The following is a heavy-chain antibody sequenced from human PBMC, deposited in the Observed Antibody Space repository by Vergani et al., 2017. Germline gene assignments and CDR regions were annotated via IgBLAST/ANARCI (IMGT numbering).Heavy chain of an antibody. CDR1: GYTFTSYG. V-gene: IGHV1-18*01. CDR3: ARDTAMVDYYYGMDV. J-gene: IGHJ6*02. CDR2: ISAYNGNT. D-gene: IGHD5-18*01. Sequence: QVQLVQSGAEVKKPGASVKVSCKASGYTFTSYGISWVRQAPGQGLEWMGWISAYNGNTNYAQKLQGRVTMTTDTSTSTAYMELRSLRSDYTAVYYCARDTAMVDYYYGMDVWGQGTTVTVSS.